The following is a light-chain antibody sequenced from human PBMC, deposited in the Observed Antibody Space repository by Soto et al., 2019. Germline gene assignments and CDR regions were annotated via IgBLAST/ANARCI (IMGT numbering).Light chain of an antibody. CDR1: TSNIGTNT. V-gene: IGLV1-44*01. CDR3: ATWDDSLNVV. Sequence: QSVLTQSPSASGTPGQRVSISCSGSTSNIGTNTVSWYQHVPGTAPKLLIYSNDQRPSAVPGRFSGFKSGTSASLAISGLLSEDEADYYCATWDDSLNVVFGGGTKVTVL. J-gene: IGLJ2*01. CDR2: SND.